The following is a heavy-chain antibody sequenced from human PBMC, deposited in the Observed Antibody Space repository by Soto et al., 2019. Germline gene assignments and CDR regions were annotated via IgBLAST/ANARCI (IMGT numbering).Heavy chain of an antibody. CDR2: IYSGGNT. CDR3: ARVSVAGCSSTSCLNWYFDH. J-gene: IGHJ2*01. CDR1: GVTVSSDY. D-gene: IGHD2-2*01. V-gene: IGHV3-53*01. Sequence: EVQLVESGGGLIQPGGSLRLSCAASGVTVSSDYMSWVRQAPGKGLEWVSLIYSGGNTYYAESVKGRFTISRDNSKNTLYLELNSLRGDDTAMYYCARVSVAGCSSTSCLNWYFDHWGRGTLVTVSS.